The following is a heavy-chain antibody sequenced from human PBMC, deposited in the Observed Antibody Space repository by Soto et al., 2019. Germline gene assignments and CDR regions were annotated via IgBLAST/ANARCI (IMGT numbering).Heavy chain of an antibody. CDR2: INAGNGNT. D-gene: IGHD6-19*01. J-gene: IGHJ4*02. Sequence: QVQLVQSGAEVKKPGASVKVSCKASGYTFTSYAMHWVRQAPGQRLEWMGWINAGNGNTKYSQKFQRRVTITRDTSASTAYMELSSLRSEDTAVYYCARGAVAGTTTSYVDYWGQGTLVTVSS. CDR3: ARGAVAGTTTSYVDY. CDR1: GYTFTSYA. V-gene: IGHV1-3*01.